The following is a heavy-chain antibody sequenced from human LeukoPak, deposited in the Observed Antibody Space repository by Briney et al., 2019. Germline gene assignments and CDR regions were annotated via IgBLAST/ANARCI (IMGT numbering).Heavy chain of an antibody. CDR1: GGSISSSSYY. D-gene: IGHD3-16*01. J-gene: IGHJ3*01. CDR3: VVDPRGDAFDF. CDR2: IYYSGST. Sequence: SETLSLTCTVSGGSISSSSYYWGWIRQPPGKGLEWIGSIYYSGSTYYNPSLKSRVTISVDTSKNQFSLDLTSVTAADTAVYYCVVDPRGDAFDFWGQGTMVTVSS. V-gene: IGHV4-39*07.